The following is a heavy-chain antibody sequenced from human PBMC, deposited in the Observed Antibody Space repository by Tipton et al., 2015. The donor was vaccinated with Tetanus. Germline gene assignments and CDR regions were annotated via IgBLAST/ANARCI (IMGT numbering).Heavy chain of an antibody. V-gene: IGHV4-31*03. J-gene: IGHJ4*02. D-gene: IGHD5-18*01. CDR1: GGSISSGGYY. CDR3: ARGLPREPWYFDY. CDR2: IYYSGST. Sequence: TLSLTCTVSGGSISSGGYYWSWIRQHPGKGLEWIGYIYYSGSTYYNPSLKSRLTISVDTSENQFSLSLTSVTAADTAVYYCARGLPREPWYFDYWGQGMQVTVSS.